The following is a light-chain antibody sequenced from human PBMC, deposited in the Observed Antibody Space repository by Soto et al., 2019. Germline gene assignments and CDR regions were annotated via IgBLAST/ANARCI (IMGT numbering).Light chain of an antibody. V-gene: IGKV3-15*01. J-gene: IGKJ5*01. Sequence: EIVITQSPATLSVSPGERARLSCRASQSVSSNLAWYQQKPGQAPRLLIYGASTRATGIPARFSGSGSGTEFTLTISSLQSEDFAVYYCQQYRNWPPLTFGQGTRLEIK. CDR1: QSVSSN. CDR3: QQYRNWPPLT. CDR2: GAS.